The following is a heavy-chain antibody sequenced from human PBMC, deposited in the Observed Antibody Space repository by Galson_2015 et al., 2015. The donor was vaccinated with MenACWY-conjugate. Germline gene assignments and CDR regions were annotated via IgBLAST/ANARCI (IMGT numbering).Heavy chain of an antibody. CDR2: ISYDGSNK. J-gene: IGHJ6*02. D-gene: IGHD1-26*01. V-gene: IGHV3-30*01. Sequence: SLRLSCAASGFTFSSYAMHWVRQAPGKGLEWVAVISYDGSNKYYADSVKGRFTISRDNSKNTLYLQMNSLRPEDTAVFYCAKESGDYYYYGLDVWGQGTTVTVSS. CDR1: GFTFSSYA. CDR3: AKESGDYYYYGLDV.